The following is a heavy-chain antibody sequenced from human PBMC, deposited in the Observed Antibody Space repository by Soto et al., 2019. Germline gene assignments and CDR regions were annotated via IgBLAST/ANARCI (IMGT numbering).Heavy chain of an antibody. CDR1: GFTFSSYA. V-gene: IGHV3-23*01. Sequence: EVQLLESGGGLVQPGGSLRLSCAASGFTFSSYAMSWVRQAPGKGLEWISAVTGSGGSTYHADSVKGRFTISRDNSKNTLYLQMNSLRAEDTAVYYCAKGSASDSPYYFDYWGQGTLVTVSS. CDR2: VTGSGGST. CDR3: AKGSASDSPYYFDY. J-gene: IGHJ4*02. D-gene: IGHD2-15*01.